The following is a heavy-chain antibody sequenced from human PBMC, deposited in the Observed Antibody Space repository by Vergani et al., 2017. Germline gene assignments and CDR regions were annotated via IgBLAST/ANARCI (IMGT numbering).Heavy chain of an antibody. Sequence: VQLVESGGGLVKPGGSLRLSCAASGFTFSSYSMNWVRQAPGKGLEWIGEINHSGSTNYNPSLKSRVTISVDTSKNQCSLKLSSVTAADTAVYYCARGPRYCSSTSCNYYYYMDVWGKGTTVTVSS. CDR2: INHSGST. J-gene: IGHJ6*03. D-gene: IGHD2-2*01. CDR1: GFTFSSYS. CDR3: ARGPRYCSSTSCNYYYYMDV. V-gene: IGHV4-34*01.